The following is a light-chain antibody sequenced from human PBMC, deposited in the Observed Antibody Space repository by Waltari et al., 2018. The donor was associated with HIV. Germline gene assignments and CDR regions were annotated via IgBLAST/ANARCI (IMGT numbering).Light chain of an antibody. CDR1: QGISSY. V-gene: IGKV1-9*01. CDR2: AAS. J-gene: IGKJ5*01. Sequence: DIQLTQSPSFLSASVGDRVTITCRASQGISSYLAWYQQKPGKAPKLLIYAASTLQSGVPSRFSGSGSGTESTLTISSLQPEDFATYYCQQLNSYPPDTFGQGTRLEIK. CDR3: QQLNSYPPDT.